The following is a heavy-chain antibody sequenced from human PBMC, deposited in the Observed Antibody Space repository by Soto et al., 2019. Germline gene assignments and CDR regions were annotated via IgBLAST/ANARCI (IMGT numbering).Heavy chain of an antibody. CDR2: IYYSGST. CDR1: GGSISSSSFH. Sequence: QLQLQESGPGLVEPSETLALSCSVSGGSISSSSFHWGRIRQPPGKGLEWIGSIYYSGSTYYSPSLKSRVTISVDTSKNQFSLKLSSVTAADTTVYYCARRERAAGTDWWFDPWGQGTLVTVSS. V-gene: IGHV4-39*01. J-gene: IGHJ5*02. CDR3: ARRERAAGTDWWFDP. D-gene: IGHD6-13*01.